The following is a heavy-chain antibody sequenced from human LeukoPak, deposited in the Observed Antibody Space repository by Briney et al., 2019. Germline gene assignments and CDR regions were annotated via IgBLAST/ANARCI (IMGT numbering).Heavy chain of an antibody. CDR1: GYTFTGYY. CDR2: INPSSGGT. Sequence: EASVKVSCKASGYTFTGYYMHWVRQAPGQGLEWMGWINPSSGGTNYAQKFQGRVTMTRDTSISTAYMELNKLRSDDTAVYYCARGQHWLDFDYWGQGTLVTVFS. D-gene: IGHD6-19*01. J-gene: IGHJ4*02. V-gene: IGHV1-2*02. CDR3: ARGQHWLDFDY.